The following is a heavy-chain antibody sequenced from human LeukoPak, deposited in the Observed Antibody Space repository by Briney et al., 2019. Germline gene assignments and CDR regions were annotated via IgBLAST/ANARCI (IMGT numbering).Heavy chain of an antibody. CDR3: ASKGSSGYYYYFDY. D-gene: IGHD3-22*01. Sequence: SETLSLTCTVSGGSISSYYWSWIRQPAGKGLEWIGRIYTSGSTNYNPPLKSRVTMSVDTSKNQFSLKLSSVTAADTAVYYCASKGSSGYYYYFDYWGQGTLVTVSS. V-gene: IGHV4-4*07. CDR2: IYTSGST. CDR1: GGSISSYY. J-gene: IGHJ4*02.